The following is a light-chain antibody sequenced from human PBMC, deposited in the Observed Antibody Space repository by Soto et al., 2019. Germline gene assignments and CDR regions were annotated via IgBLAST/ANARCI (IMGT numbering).Light chain of an antibody. CDR2: DVT. CDR3: TSYTTNSRVV. Sequence: QSVLTQPASVSGSPGQSITISCTGTYSDVGAYNYVSWYQHHPGKVPRLIIHDVTDRPSGVSNRFSGSKSGDTASLTISGLLAEDEAHYYCTSYTTNSRVVFGGGTKVTVL. J-gene: IGLJ2*01. V-gene: IGLV2-14*03. CDR1: YSDVGAYNY.